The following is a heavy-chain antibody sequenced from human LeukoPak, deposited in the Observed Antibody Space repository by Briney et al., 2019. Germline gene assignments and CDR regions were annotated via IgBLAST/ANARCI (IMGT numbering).Heavy chain of an antibody. CDR1: GGSISSYY. D-gene: IGHD4-17*01. CDR3: ARADYGKKYNWFDP. Sequence: SETLSLTCTVSGGSISSYYWSWIRQPPGKGLGWIGYIYYSGSTNYNPSLKSRVTISVDTSKNQFSLKLSSVTAADTAVYYCARADYGKKYNWFDPWGQGTLVTVSS. V-gene: IGHV4-59*01. CDR2: IYYSGST. J-gene: IGHJ5*02.